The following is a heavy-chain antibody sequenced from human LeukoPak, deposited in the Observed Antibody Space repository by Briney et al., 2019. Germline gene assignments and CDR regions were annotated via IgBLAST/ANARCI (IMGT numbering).Heavy chain of an antibody. CDR1: GFIFSNSA. CDR3: AKASSGAHDC. CDR2: ISYDGSNK. D-gene: IGHD1-26*01. Sequence: QPGRSLRLSCAASGFIFSNSAMHWVRQAPGKGLEWVAVISYDGSNKYYADSVKGRFTISRDNSKNTLYLQMNSLRAEDTAVYYCAKASSGAHDCWGQGTLVTVSS. J-gene: IGHJ4*02. V-gene: IGHV3-30*18.